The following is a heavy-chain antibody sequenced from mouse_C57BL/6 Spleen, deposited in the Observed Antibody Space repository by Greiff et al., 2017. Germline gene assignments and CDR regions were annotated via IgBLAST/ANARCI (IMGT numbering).Heavy chain of an antibody. CDR3: TTWAYDYDA. V-gene: IGHV14-4*01. CDR2: IDPENGDT. Sequence: EVKLVESGAELVRPGASVKLSCTASGFNIKDDYMHWVKQRPEQGLEWIGWIDPENGDTEYASKFQGKATITADTSSNTAYLQLSSLTSEDTAVYYCTTWAYDYDAWGQGTLVTVSA. D-gene: IGHD2-4*01. CDR1: GFNIKDDY. J-gene: IGHJ3*01.